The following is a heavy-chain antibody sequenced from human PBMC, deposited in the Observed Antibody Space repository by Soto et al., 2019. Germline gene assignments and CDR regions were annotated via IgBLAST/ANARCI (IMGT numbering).Heavy chain of an antibody. CDR3: AKNDDYGDYGVDY. CDR1: GFTFSSYA. V-gene: IGHV3-23*01. CDR2: IRGSGGST. D-gene: IGHD4-17*01. J-gene: IGHJ4*02. Sequence: EVQLLESGGGLVQPGGSLRLSCAASGFTFSSYAMSWVRQAPGQGLEWVSAIRGSGGSTYYADSVKGRFTVSRDNSKNKLYLQMNSLRAEDTAVYYCAKNDDYGDYGVDYWGQGTLVTVSS.